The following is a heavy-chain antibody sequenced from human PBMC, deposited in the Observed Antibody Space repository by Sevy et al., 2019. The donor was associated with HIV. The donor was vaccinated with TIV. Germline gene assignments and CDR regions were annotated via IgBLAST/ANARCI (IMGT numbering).Heavy chain of an antibody. CDR2: IYTSGST. D-gene: IGHD3-3*01. J-gene: IGHJ6*02. Sequence: SETLSLTCTVSGVSISTYYWSWIRQPAGKGLVWVGRIYTSGSTNYNPSFKSRVTMSVDTFKNQFSLKLSSVTAADTAVYYCARGDFWSGYYYYAMDVWGQGTTVTVSS. V-gene: IGHV4-4*07. CDR1: GVSISTYY. CDR3: ARGDFWSGYYYYAMDV.